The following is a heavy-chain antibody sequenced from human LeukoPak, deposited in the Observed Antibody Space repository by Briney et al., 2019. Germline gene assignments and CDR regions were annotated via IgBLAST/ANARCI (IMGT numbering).Heavy chain of an antibody. CDR3: ARHLVGVTSPFDY. Sequence: SQTLSLTCTVSGGSISSGSYYWSWIRQPPGKGLEWLGSISHGGSTYHNPSLKSRVTISVDTSKNQFSLRLRSVTAADTAVYYCARHLVGVTSPFDYWGQGTLVTVSS. CDR1: GGSISSGSYY. J-gene: IGHJ4*02. D-gene: IGHD1-26*01. CDR2: ISHGGST. V-gene: IGHV4-39*01.